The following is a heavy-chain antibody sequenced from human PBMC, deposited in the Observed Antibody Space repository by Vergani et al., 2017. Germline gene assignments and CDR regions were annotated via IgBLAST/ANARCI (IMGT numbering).Heavy chain of an antibody. D-gene: IGHD6-19*01. J-gene: IGHJ4*02. CDR1: GYTFTSYA. V-gene: IGHV1-3*02. Sequence: QVQLVQSGAEVKKPGASVKVSCKASGYTFTSYAMHWVRQAPGQRLEWMGWSNAGNGNTKYSQEFQGRVTITRDTSASTAYMELRSLRSDDTAVYYCARLGIAVAPACDYWGQGTLVTVSS. CDR3: ARLGIAVAPACDY. CDR2: SNAGNGNT.